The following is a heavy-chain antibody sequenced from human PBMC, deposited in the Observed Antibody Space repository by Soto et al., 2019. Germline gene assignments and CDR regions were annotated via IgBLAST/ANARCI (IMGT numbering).Heavy chain of an antibody. V-gene: IGHV1-8*01. CDR2: MNPNSGNS. D-gene: IGHD3-16*01. Sequence: QVQLVQSGAELKEPGASVKVSCTASEYTFTNHDINWVRQATGRGLEWMGWMNPNSGNSGYAQKFQNRVTMTRDTSIDTAYMELRNLRSEDTAVYYCARGWGRGRHETPGDYWGQGTLVTVS. CDR1: EYTFTNHD. CDR3: ARGWGRGRHETPGDY. J-gene: IGHJ4*02.